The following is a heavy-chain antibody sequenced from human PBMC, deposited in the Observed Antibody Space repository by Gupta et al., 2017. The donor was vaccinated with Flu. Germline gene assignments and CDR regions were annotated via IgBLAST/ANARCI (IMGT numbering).Heavy chain of an antibody. Sequence: QAQLEESGGGVVQSGGSLRLSCTASGFTFGDFGMHWVRQAPGKGLEWVAVIWNDGTNKYYGDSGKGRFTISRDNSRNSLSLQMDSLRGEDTAVYYCVRGLDRKSWYDWFDTWGQGTPVSVS. CDR1: GFTFGDFG. CDR3: VRGLDRKSWYDWFDT. D-gene: IGHD6-13*01. CDR2: IWNDGTNK. V-gene: IGHV3-33*01. J-gene: IGHJ5*02.